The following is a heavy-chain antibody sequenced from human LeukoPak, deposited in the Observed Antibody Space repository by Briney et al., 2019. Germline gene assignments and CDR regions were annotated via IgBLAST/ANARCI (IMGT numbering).Heavy chain of an antibody. CDR1: GYTFTSYY. CDR3: ARRGYFYGSGSYYPLDS. CDR2: INPSIGSI. D-gene: IGHD3-10*01. V-gene: IGHV1-46*01. J-gene: IGHJ4*02. Sequence: GASVKVSCKASGYTFTSYYMHWVRQAPGQGLEWMGVINPSIGSISCAQKFQGRVTMTRDTSTSTVYMELSRLRSEDTAVYFCARRGYFYGSGSYYPLDSWGQGTLVTVSS.